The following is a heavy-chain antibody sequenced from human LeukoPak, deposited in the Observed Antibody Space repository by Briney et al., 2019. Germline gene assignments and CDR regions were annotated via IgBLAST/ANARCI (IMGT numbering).Heavy chain of an antibody. CDR1: GFTFRIYS. V-gene: IGHV3-48*01. J-gene: IGHJ4*02. CDR2: ISSSSDNI. D-gene: IGHD3-9*01. Sequence: PGGSLRLSCIASGFTFRIYSMNWVRQAPGMGLECLAYISSSSDNIYYADSVKGRFTISRDNSKNTLYLQMNSLRAEDTVVYFCAREGKAYDISTGAPLFDYWGQGTLVTVSS. CDR3: AREGKAYDISTGAPLFDY.